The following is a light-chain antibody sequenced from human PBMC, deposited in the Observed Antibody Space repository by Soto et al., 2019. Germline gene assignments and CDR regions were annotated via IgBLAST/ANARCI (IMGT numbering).Light chain of an antibody. V-gene: IGLV2-11*01. CDR1: SSDVGGYNY. Sequence: QSALTQPRSVSGSPGQSGTISCTGTSSDVGGYNYVSWYQQHPGKPPKLMIYDVSKWPSGVPDRFSGSKSGNTASLTISGLQAEDEADYYCCSYAGNSLWVFGGGTKLTAL. CDR2: DVS. J-gene: IGLJ3*02. CDR3: CSYAGNSLWV.